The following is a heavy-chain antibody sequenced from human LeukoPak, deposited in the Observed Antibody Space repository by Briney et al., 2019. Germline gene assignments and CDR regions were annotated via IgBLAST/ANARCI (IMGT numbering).Heavy chain of an antibody. CDR1: GGSFSGYY. J-gene: IGHJ4*02. V-gene: IGHV4-34*01. CDR3: ARGLMLDY. Sequence: SEALSLTCAVYGGSFSGYYWSWIRQPPGKGLEWIGEINHSGSTNYNPSLKSRVTISVDTSKNQFSLKLSSVTAADTAVYYCARGLMLDYWGQGTLVTVSS. CDR2: INHSGST.